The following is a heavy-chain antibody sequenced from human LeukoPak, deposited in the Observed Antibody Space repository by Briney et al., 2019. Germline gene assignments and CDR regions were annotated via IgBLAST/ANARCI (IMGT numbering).Heavy chain of an antibody. CDR1: GGSFSGYY. V-gene: IGHV4-34*01. Sequence: SETLSLTCAVYGGSFSGYYWSWIRQPPGKGLEWIGEINHSGSANYNPSLKSRVTISVDTSKNQFSLKLSSVTAADTAVYYCARARMGAHYYDFWSGYHPYFDYWGQGTLVTVSS. J-gene: IGHJ4*02. D-gene: IGHD3-3*01. CDR3: ARARMGAHYYDFWSGYHPYFDY. CDR2: INHSGSA.